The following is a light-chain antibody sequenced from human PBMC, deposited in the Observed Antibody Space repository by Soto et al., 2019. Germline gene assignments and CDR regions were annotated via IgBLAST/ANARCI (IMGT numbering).Light chain of an antibody. J-gene: IGKJ4*02. V-gene: IGKV4-1*01. CDR3: QQYYSTPRT. CDR1: QSVLYSSNNKNY. Sequence: DIVMTQSPDPLAVSLGERATINCKSSQSVLYSSNNKNYLAWYQQKPGQPAKLLIYWASNRESGVPDRFRGSGSGTDFTLTISSLQAEDVAVYYCQQYYSTPRTVGGGTKVDIK. CDR2: WAS.